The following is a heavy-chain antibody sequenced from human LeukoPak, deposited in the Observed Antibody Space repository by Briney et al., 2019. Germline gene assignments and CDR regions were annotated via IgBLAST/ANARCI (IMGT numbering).Heavy chain of an antibody. J-gene: IGHJ4*02. CDR2: ISSSSSYI. CDR1: GFTFSSYS. D-gene: IGHD1-26*01. CDR3: AKAESTSWELLN. Sequence: PGGSLRLSCAASGFTFSSYSMNWVRQAPGKGLEWVSSISSSSSYIYYADSVKGRFTISRDNSKNTLYLQMNSLRAEDTAVYYCAKAESTSWELLNWCQGTLVTVSS. V-gene: IGHV3-21*04.